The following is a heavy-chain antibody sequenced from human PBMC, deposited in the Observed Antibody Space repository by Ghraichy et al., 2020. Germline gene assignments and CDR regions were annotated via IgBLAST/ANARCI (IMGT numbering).Heavy chain of an antibody. Sequence: GGSLRLSCAASGFTFSSYAMHWVRQAPGKGLEWVAVISYDGSNKYYADSVKGRFTISRDNSKNTLYLQMNSLRGEDTALYYCAKGGDCTTSCPYGMDVWGQGTTVTVSS. V-gene: IGHV3-30-3*01. J-gene: IGHJ6*02. CDR2: ISYDGSNK. CDR1: GFTFSSYA. D-gene: IGHD2-2*01. CDR3: AKGGDCTTSCPYGMDV.